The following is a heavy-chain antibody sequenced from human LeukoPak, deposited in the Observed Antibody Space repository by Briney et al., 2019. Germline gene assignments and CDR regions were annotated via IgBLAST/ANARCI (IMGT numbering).Heavy chain of an antibody. Sequence: PGRSLRLSCAASGFTFDDYAMHWVRQAPGKGLEWVSGISWNSGSIGYADSVKGRFTISRDNAKNSLYLQMNSLRAEDTAVYYCARERSIAVPRDYWGQGTLVTVSS. CDR3: ARERSIAVPRDY. V-gene: IGHV3-9*01. CDR2: ISWNSGSI. CDR1: GFTFDDYA. J-gene: IGHJ4*02. D-gene: IGHD6-19*01.